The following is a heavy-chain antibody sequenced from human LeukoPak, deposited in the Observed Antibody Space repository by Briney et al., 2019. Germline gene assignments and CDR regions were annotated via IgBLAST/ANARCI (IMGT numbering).Heavy chain of an antibody. V-gene: IGHV4-39*01. CDR1: GGSISSSNYY. J-gene: IGHJ3*02. Sequence: PSETLSLTCTVSGGSISSSNYYWGWIRQPPGKGLEWIGSIYYSGSTYYNPSLKSRVTISVDTSKNQFSLKLSSVTAADTAVYYCARSRSGYSYDHAAFEIWGQGTMVTVSS. CDR3: ARSRSGYSYDHAAFEI. CDR2: IYYSGST. D-gene: IGHD5-18*01.